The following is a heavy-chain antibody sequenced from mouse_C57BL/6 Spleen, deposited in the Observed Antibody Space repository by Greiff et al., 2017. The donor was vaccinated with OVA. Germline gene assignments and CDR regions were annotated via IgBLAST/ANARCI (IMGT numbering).Heavy chain of an antibody. CDR2: IDPSDSYT. CDR1: GYTFTSYW. D-gene: IGHD2-4*01. CDR3: ARFYYDYLYAMDY. J-gene: IGHJ4*01. V-gene: IGHV1-59*01. Sequence: VQLQQPGAELVRPGTSVKLSCKASGYTFTSYWMHWVKQRPGQGLEWIGVIDPSDSYTNYNQKFKGKATLTVDTSSSTAYMQLSSLTSEDSAVYYCARFYYDYLYAMDYWGQGTSVTVSS.